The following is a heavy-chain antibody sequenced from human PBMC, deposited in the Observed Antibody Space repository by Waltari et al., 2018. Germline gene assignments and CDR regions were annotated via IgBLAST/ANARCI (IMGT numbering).Heavy chain of an antibody. D-gene: IGHD7-27*01. Sequence: EVQLVDSGGGWVQPGGSLRLSCAAAGCTFSSNWRRWVLRAPGGGLEWLSNIKPDGSQQYYVDSVRGRFSISRDNAKNSLYLQLNSLRAEDTAIYYCARDFNWGWDFWGQGTLVTVSS. V-gene: IGHV3-7*03. CDR1: GCTFSSNW. CDR3: ARDFNWGWDF. CDR2: IKPDGSQQ. J-gene: IGHJ4*02.